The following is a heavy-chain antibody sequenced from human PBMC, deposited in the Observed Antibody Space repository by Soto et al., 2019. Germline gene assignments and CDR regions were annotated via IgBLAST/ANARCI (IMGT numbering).Heavy chain of an antibody. CDR1: GGSVSSASCF. Sequence: QVQLQESGPGLVKPSETLSLTCTVSGGSVSSASCFWSWIRQPPGKGLEWIGYIYYSGTTNYNPSLKSRVIISVDTSKTHFSLKLTSVTAADTAVYYCARVTIADDAFDIWGQGTMVTVSS. J-gene: IGHJ3*02. V-gene: IGHV4-61*03. CDR3: ARVTIADDAFDI. CDR2: IYYSGTT. D-gene: IGHD2-15*01.